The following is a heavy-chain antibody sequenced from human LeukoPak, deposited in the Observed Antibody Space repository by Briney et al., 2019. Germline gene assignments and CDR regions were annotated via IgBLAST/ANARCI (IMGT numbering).Heavy chain of an antibody. CDR2: ISGDGISP. V-gene: IGHV3-23*01. J-gene: IGHJ4*02. CDR1: GFTFNNHA. Sequence: GGSLRLSCAASGFTFNNHALTWVRQTPGKGLECVSAISGDGISPYYADSVRGRFTISRDNSKNTLYLQMNSLRVEDAAVYFCARDPGAFPYFFDYWGQGTLVTVSS. CDR3: ARDPGAFPYFFDY. D-gene: IGHD4/OR15-4a*01.